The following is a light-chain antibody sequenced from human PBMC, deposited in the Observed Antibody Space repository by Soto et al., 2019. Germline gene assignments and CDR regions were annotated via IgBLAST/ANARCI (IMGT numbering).Light chain of an antibody. CDR1: SSDVGGYNY. CDR2: DVS. CDR3: NSYTSSSNLV. V-gene: IGLV2-14*01. J-gene: IGLJ3*02. Sequence: QSVLTQPASVSGSPGQWITISCTGTSSDVGGYNYVSWYHQQPGKAPKLLIYDVSNRPSVVSNRFSGSKSGNTASLTISGLQAEDEAYYYCNSYTSSSNLVFGGGTKLTVL.